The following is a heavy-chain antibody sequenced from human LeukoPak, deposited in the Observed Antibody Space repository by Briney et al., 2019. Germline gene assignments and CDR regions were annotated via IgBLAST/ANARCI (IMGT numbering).Heavy chain of an antibody. J-gene: IGHJ5*02. CDR3: AREYSSSSGTWFDP. CDR1: GYTFTSYD. V-gene: IGHV1-8*01. CDR2: MNPDSGNT. Sequence: ASVKVSCKASGYTFTSYDISWVRQATGQGLEWMGWMNPDSGNTGYAQKFQGRVLMTRDASIGTAYMELTSLRSEDTAVYYCAREYSSSSGTWFDPWGQGTLVTVSS. D-gene: IGHD6-6*01.